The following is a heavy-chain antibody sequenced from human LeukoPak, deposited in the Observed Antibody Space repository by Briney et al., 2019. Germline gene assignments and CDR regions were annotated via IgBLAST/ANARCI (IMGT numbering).Heavy chain of an antibody. D-gene: IGHD5-18*01. J-gene: IGHJ4*02. V-gene: IGHV1-69*01. Sequence: GASVKVSCKASGGTFSSYAISWVRQAPGQGLEWTGGIIPIFGTANYAQKFQGRVTITADESTSTAYMELSSLRSEDTAVYYCARVEGLLAMVPRFDYWGQGTLVTVSS. CDR3: ARVEGLLAMVPRFDY. CDR2: IIPIFGTA. CDR1: GGTFSSYA.